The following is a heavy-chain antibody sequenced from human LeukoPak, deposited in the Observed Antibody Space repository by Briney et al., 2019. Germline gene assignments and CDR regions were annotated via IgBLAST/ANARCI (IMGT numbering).Heavy chain of an antibody. CDR2: IYYSGST. Sequence: SETLSLTCTVSGGSISSYYWSWIRQPPGKGLEWIGYIYYSGSTNYNPSLKSRVTISVDTSKNQFSLKLSSVTAADTAVYYCARDHIGAFDIWGQGTMVTVSS. J-gene: IGHJ3*02. V-gene: IGHV4-59*01. CDR1: GGSISSYY. CDR3: ARDHIGAFDI.